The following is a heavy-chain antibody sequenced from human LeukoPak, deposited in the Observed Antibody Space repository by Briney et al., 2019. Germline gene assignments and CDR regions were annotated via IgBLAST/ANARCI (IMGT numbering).Heavy chain of an antibody. D-gene: IGHD3-22*01. Sequence: ASVMISCKASGSTFSTYYMNWGRQPPRQGLEWLAMGNPSVGNISYAQECQGRVTMTRDTSTRTVYMELRSVRAEDPAVNDCARGCYYNMSGYYGYWGQGTLVTVSS. CDR2: GNPSVGNI. V-gene: IGHV1-46*01. CDR3: ARGCYYNMSGYYGY. CDR1: GSTFSTYY. J-gene: IGHJ4*02.